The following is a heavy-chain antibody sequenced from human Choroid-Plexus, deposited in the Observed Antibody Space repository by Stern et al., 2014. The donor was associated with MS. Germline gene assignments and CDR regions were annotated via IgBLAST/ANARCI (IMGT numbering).Heavy chain of an antibody. V-gene: IGHV3-30*18. D-gene: IGHD2/OR15-2a*01. Sequence: VHLVESGGGVVQPGRPLRLSCVASGFTFGSCAMHWVRQAPGKGLEGVAGVSYDGSNKYYADSVKGRFTISRDNSQNTLYMQMSSLRPEDTAVYYCAKDRHYLTYFFDHWGQGSLVTVSS. J-gene: IGHJ5*02. CDR3: AKDRHYLTYFFDH. CDR2: VSYDGSNK. CDR1: GFTFGSCA.